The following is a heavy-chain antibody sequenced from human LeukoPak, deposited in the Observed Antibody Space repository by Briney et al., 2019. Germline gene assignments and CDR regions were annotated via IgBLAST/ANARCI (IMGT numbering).Heavy chain of an antibody. CDR1: GYSISSNYY. D-gene: IGHD3-16*02. CDR3: ARSSIVLREGFDY. V-gene: IGHV4-38-2*02. Sequence: SETLSLTCIVSGYSISSNYYWGWVRQPPGKGLEWIGSIYYDGTTYYSPSLKSRVTVLRDTSNNQFSLRLTSMTAADTAVYYCARSSIVLREGFDYWGQGTLVTVSS. J-gene: IGHJ4*02. CDR2: IYYDGTT.